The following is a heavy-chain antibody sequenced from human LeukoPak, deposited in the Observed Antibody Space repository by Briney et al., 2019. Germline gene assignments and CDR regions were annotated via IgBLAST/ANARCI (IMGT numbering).Heavy chain of an antibody. J-gene: IGHJ4*02. CDR1: GFTFSSYG. CDR2: IRYDGSNK. D-gene: IGHD2-21*01. Sequence: PGGSLRLSCAASGFTFSSYGMHWVRQAPGKGLEWVAFIRYDGSNKYYADSVKGRFTISRDNAKNSLYLQMNSLRAEDTALYYCAKGPAGAYWVNSYYFDYWGQGTLVTVSS. CDR3: AKGPAGAYWVNSYYFDY. V-gene: IGHV3-30*02.